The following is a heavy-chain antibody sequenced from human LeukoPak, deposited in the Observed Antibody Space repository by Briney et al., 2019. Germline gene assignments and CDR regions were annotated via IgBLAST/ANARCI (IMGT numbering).Heavy chain of an antibody. CDR3: ARGFYDYSNPGDY. Sequence: ASVKVSCKASGYTFTGYYMHWVRQAPGQGLEWMGWINPNSGGTNYAQKFQGRVTMTRDTSINTAYMELSRLRPDDTAVYYCARGFYDYSNPGDYWGQGTLVTVSS. CDR1: GYTFTGYY. D-gene: IGHD4-11*01. CDR2: INPNSGGT. J-gene: IGHJ4*02. V-gene: IGHV1-2*02.